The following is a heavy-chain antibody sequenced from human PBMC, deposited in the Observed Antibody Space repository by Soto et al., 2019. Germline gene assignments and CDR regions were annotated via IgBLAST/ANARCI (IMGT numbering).Heavy chain of an antibody. CDR3: ARDHASGPDAFDI. CDR2: IIPIFGTA. CDR1: GGTFSSYA. J-gene: IGHJ3*02. D-gene: IGHD6-19*01. Sequence: GASVKVSCKASGGTFSSYAISWVRQAPGQGLEWMGGIIPIFGTANYAQKFQGRVTITADESTSTAYMELSSLRSEDTAVYYCARDHASGPDAFDIWGQGTMVTVSS. V-gene: IGHV1-69*13.